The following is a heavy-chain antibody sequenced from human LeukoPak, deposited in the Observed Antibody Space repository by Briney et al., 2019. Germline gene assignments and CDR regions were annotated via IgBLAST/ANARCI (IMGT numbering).Heavy chain of an antibody. J-gene: IGHJ6*02. CDR1: GYTFTSYD. V-gene: IGHV1-8*01. D-gene: IGHD2-2*01. CDR3: AREVSSTRKYYYYGMDV. CDR2: MNPNSGIT. Sequence: ASVKVSCKASGYTFTSYDINWVRQATGQGLEWMGWMNPNSGITGYAQKFQGRVTMTRNASISTAYMELSSLRSEDTAVYYCAREVSSTRKYYYYGMDVRGQGTTVTVSS.